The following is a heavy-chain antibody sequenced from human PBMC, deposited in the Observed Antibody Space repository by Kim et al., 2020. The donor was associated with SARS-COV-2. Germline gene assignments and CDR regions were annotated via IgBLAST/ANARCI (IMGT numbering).Heavy chain of an antibody. V-gene: IGHV1-2*06. CDR1: GYTFTGYY. J-gene: IGHJ4*02. Sequence: ASVKVSCKASGYTFTGYYIHWVRQAPGQGLEWMGRINPNSGGTNYTQNCQGRVTMTRDTSISTAYMELSRLRSDDTAVYYCARVGEYGSGSYASFWGQGTQVTVSS. D-gene: IGHD3-10*01. CDR3: ARVGEYGSGSYASF. CDR2: INPNSGGT.